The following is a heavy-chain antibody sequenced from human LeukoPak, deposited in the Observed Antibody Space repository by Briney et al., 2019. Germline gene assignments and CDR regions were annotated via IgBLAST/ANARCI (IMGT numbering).Heavy chain of an antibody. V-gene: IGHV3-11*04. CDR1: GFTFNDYY. Sequence: PGGSLRLSCAASGFTFNDYYMSWIRQAPGKGLEWVSYINSGGSPIYYADSVKGRFTISRDNAKNTLYLQMNSLRAEDTAVYYCARDRYGDGFDYWGQGTLVTVSS. CDR3: ARDRYGDGFDY. D-gene: IGHD4-17*01. J-gene: IGHJ4*02. CDR2: INSGGSPI.